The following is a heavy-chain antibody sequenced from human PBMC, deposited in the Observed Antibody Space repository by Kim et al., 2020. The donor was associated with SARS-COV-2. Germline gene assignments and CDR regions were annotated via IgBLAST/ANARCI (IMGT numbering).Heavy chain of an antibody. D-gene: IGHD6-6*01. CDR1: GGTFSSYA. J-gene: IGHJ6*02. CDR3: ARGESSSSNYYYYGMDV. V-gene: IGHV1-69*13. CDR2: IIPIFGTA. Sequence: SVKVSCKASGGTFSSYAISWVRQAPGQGLEWMGGIIPIFGTANYAQKFQGRVTITADESTSTAYMELSSLRSEDTAVYYCARGESSSSNYYYYGMDVWGQGTTVTVSS.